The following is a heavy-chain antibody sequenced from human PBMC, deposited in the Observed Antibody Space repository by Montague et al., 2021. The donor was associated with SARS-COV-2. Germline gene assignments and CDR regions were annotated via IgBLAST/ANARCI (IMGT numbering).Heavy chain of an antibody. V-gene: IGHV4-4*02. CDR3: ALPLGGARFDP. CDR1: GGSISSDNW. Sequence: SETLSLTSTVSGGSISSDNWWTWVRQPPGKGLEWIGDIFHSGTTNYNPSLKSRLTISVDKSKNQISLKLISVTAADTAMYYCALPLGGARFDPWGQGTLVTVSS. J-gene: IGHJ5*02. D-gene: IGHD3-16*01. CDR2: IFHSGTT.